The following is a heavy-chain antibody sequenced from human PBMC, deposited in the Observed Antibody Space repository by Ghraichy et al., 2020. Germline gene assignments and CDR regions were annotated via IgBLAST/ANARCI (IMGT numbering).Heavy chain of an antibody. CDR3: ATALFCSGGSCYSGDWFDP. V-gene: IGHV1-24*01. J-gene: IGHJ5*02. CDR1: GYTLTELS. CDR2: FDPEDGET. Sequence: ASVKVSCKVSGYTLTELSMHWVRQAPGKGLEWMGGFDPEDGETIYAQKFQGRVTMTEDTSTDTAYMELSSLRSEDTAVYYCATALFCSGGSCYSGDWFDPWGQGTLVTVSS. D-gene: IGHD2-15*01.